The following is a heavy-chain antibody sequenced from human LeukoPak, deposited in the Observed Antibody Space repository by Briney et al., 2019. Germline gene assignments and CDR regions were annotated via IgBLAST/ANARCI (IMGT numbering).Heavy chain of an antibody. CDR2: ISYDGSNK. Sequence: GRSLRLSCAASGFTFSSYAMHGVRQAPGKGLEWVAVISYDGSNKYYADSVKGRFTISRDNSKNTLYLQMNSLRAEDTAVYYCARDTYCSGGSCFPYYYYYYGMDVWGQGTTVTVSS. CDR1: GFTFSSYA. V-gene: IGHV3-30-3*01. J-gene: IGHJ6*02. D-gene: IGHD2-15*01. CDR3: ARDTYCSGGSCFPYYYYYYGMDV.